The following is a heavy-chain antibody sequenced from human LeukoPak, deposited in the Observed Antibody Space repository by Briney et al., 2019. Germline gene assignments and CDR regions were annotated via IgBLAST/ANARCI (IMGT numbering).Heavy chain of an antibody. J-gene: IGHJ4*02. CDR2: INSDGRST. D-gene: IGHD1-26*01. Sequence: GGSLRLSCAASGFTFSSYWMHWVRQAPGKGLVWVSRINSDGRSTSYADSVKGRFTTSRDNAKNTLYLQMNSLRAEDTAVYYCAKVSGSYGDYFDYWGQGTLVTVSS. CDR1: GFTFSSYW. V-gene: IGHV3-74*01. CDR3: AKVSGSYGDYFDY.